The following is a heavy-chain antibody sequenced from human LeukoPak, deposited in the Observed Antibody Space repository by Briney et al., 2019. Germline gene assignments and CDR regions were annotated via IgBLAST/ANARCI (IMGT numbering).Heavy chain of an antibody. CDR1: GGSISSGDYY. V-gene: IGHV4-30-4*01. D-gene: IGHD5-24*01. CDR2: IYYSGST. J-gene: IGHJ3*02. Sequence: SETLSLTCTVSGGSISSGDYYWSWIRQPPGKGLEWIGYIYYSGSTYYNPSLKSRVTISVDTSKNQFSLKLSSVTAADTAVYYCARGSWDGYSRGAFDIWGQGTMVTVSS. CDR3: ARGSWDGYSRGAFDI.